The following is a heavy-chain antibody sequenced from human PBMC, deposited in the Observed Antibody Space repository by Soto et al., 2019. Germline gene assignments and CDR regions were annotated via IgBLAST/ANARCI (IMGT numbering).Heavy chain of an antibody. Sequence: QVQLQQWGAGLLKSSETLSLTCAVYGGSLSDYYWSWIRQPPGKGLEWIGEINHSRSTNYNPSLKSRVTISVATSKNQFSLTVCSVIAADTAVYYCARTPRAVAGTAGMDVWGQGTTVTVSS. CDR2: INHSRST. D-gene: IGHD6-19*01. J-gene: IGHJ6*02. V-gene: IGHV4-34*01. CDR1: GGSLSDYY. CDR3: ARTPRAVAGTAGMDV.